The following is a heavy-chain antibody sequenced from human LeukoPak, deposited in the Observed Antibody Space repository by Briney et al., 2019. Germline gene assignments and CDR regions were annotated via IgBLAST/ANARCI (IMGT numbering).Heavy chain of an antibody. V-gene: IGHV4-34*01. CDR1: GGSFSGYY. CDR2: INHSGST. Sequence: SETLSLTCAVSGGSFSGYYWCWIRQPPGKGLEWIGEINHSGSTNYNPSLKSRVTISVDTSKNQFSLKLSSVTAADTAVYYCARVQRYYGSGSYYFDYWGQGTLVTVSS. J-gene: IGHJ4*02. D-gene: IGHD3-10*01. CDR3: ARVQRYYGSGSYYFDY.